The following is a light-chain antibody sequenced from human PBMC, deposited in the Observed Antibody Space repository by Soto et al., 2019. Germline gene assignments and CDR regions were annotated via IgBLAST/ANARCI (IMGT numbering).Light chain of an antibody. CDR1: QSVSRSQ. CDR2: GVS. V-gene: IGKV3-20*01. Sequence: IELTQSPGTLSLSPVAIATLSGRASQSVSRSQLAWYQQKTGQAPRLLIYGVSSRATGIPDRFSGSGSGTDFTLTISRLEPEDFAVYYCQQYSISYNFGQGTRGDIK. J-gene: IGKJ2*01. CDR3: QQYSISYN.